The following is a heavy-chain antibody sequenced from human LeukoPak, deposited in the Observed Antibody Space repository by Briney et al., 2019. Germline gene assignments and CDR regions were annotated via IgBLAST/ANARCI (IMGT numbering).Heavy chain of an antibody. J-gene: IGHJ3*02. D-gene: IGHD2-15*01. Sequence: ASVKVSCKASGYTFTGYYMHWVRQAPGQGLEWMGWINPNSGGTNYAQKFQGRVTMTRDTSISTAYMELSRLRSDDTAVYYCARGSSTCYSSRFDIWGQGTMVTVSS. CDR2: INPNSGGT. CDR1: GYTFTGYY. V-gene: IGHV1-2*02. CDR3: ARGSSTCYSSRFDI.